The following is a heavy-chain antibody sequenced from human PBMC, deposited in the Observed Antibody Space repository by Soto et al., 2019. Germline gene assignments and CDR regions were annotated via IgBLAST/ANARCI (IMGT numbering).Heavy chain of an antibody. Sequence: GGSLRLSCAASGFTFSSYAMSWVRQAPGKGLEWVSAISGSGGSTYYADSVKGRFTISRDNSKNTLYLQMNSLRAEDTAVYYCAKDRAYGDYVHLFDYWGQGTLVTVSS. V-gene: IGHV3-23*01. CDR2: ISGSGGST. J-gene: IGHJ4*02. CDR1: GFTFSSYA. CDR3: AKDRAYGDYVHLFDY. D-gene: IGHD4-17*01.